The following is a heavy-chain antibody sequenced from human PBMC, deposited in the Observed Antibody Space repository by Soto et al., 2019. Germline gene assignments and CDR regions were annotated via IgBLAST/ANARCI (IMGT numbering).Heavy chain of an antibody. CDR3: ARDERELGNYYYMDV. V-gene: IGHV1-18*01. D-gene: IGHD3-10*01. J-gene: IGHJ6*03. CDR2: ISAYNGNT. CDR1: GYTFTSYG. Sequence: QVQLVQSGAEVKKPGASVKVSCKASGYTFTSYGISWVRQAPGQGLEWMGWISAYNGNTNYAQKLQGRITMTTDTATSTAYMELRSLRSDDTAVYYCARDERELGNYYYMDVWGKGTTVTVSS.